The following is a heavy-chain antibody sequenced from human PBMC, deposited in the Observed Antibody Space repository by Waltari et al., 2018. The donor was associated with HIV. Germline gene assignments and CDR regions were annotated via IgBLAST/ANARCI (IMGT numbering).Heavy chain of an antibody. Sequence: QVQLVQSGAEVKKPGASVKVSSKASGYTFTGSYMHWVRQAPGQGLEWMGWINPNRGGTNYAQKFQGRVTMTRDTSISTAYMELSRLRSDDTAVYYCARGSTTGTTGLGYWGQGTLVTVSS. CDR2: INPNRGGT. V-gene: IGHV1-2*02. CDR1: GYTFTGSY. CDR3: ARGSTTGTTGLGY. J-gene: IGHJ4*02. D-gene: IGHD1-1*01.